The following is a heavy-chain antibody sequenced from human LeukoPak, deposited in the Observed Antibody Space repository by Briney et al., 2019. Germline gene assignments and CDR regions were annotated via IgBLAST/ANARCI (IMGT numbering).Heavy chain of an antibody. D-gene: IGHD2-8*01. CDR2: INPSGGST. J-gene: IGHJ3*02. CDR3: ARPLAPVMLNAFNI. V-gene: IGHV1-46*01. Sequence: ASVKVSCKASGYTFTNYYIHWVRQAPGQGLEWMGIINPSGGSTGYAQKFQGRVTMTRDTTTSTVYMELSSLRSEDTAVYYCARPLAPVMLNAFNIWGQGTMVTASS. CDR1: GYTFTNYY.